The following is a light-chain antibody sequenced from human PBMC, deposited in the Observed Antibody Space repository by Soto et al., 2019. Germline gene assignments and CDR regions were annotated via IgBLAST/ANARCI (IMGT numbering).Light chain of an antibody. CDR1: TVAVTSGHY. V-gene: IGLV7-46*01. CDR3: LLSYSDFRV. Sequence: QAVVTQEPSLPVSPGDTVTLTCASSTVAVTSGHYPFWFQQKPGQAPRTLIYETSNRHSWTPARFSGSLLGDKAALTLSGAQTEDEAEYFGLLSYSDFRVFGGGTKVTVL. J-gene: IGLJ3*02. CDR2: ETS.